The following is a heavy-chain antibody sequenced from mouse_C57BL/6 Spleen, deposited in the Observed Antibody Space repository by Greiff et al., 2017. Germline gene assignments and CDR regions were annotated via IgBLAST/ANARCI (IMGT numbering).Heavy chain of an antibody. CDR1: GYAFSSYW. D-gene: IGHD1-1*01. Sequence: VQLQQSGAELVKPGASVKISCKASGYAFSSYWMNWVKQRPGKGLEWIGQIYPGDGDTNYNGTFKGKAPLTADKSSSTAYMQLSSLTSEDSAVYFCARRGITTVVGFDYWGQGTTLTVSS. CDR2: IYPGDGDT. CDR3: ARRGITTVVGFDY. J-gene: IGHJ2*01. V-gene: IGHV1-80*01.